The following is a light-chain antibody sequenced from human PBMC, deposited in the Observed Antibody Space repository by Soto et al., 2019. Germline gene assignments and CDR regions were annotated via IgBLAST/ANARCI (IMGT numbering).Light chain of an antibody. CDR1: HSISGW. J-gene: IGKJ1*01. Sequence: QSPSTVSASFGHTVAITCRASHSISGWLAWYQQKPGKAPTLLIYGASSLQTGVPSRFSGSGSGTEFTLSISSLQPDDVATYYCQHFNSYPWTFGQGTKVDIK. V-gene: IGKV1-5*01. CDR2: GAS. CDR3: QHFNSYPWT.